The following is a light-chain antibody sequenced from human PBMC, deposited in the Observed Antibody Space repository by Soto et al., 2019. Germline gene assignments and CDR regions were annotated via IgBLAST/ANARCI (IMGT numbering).Light chain of an antibody. CDR1: QGISNY. Sequence: DIQMTQSPSSLSASVGDRVTITCRASQGISNYLAWYQQKPGKVPKLLIYAASTFQSGVTSRFSGSGSGTDFTVTISSLQPEDVATYYCQKYNSAPLTFGGGTKVEIK. CDR3: QKYNSAPLT. V-gene: IGKV1-27*01. J-gene: IGKJ4*01. CDR2: AAS.